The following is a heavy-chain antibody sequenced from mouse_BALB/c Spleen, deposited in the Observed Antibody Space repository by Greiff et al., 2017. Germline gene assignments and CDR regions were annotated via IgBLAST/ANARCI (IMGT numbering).Heavy chain of an antibody. CDR3: ARGGVRAWFAY. Sequence: EVKLQESGGGLVKPGGSLKLSCAASGFTFSSYAMSWVRQTPEKRLEWVASISSGGSTYYPDSVKGRFTISRDNARNILYLQMSSLRSEDTAMYYCARGGVRAWFAYWGQGTLVTVSA. CDR2: ISSGGST. CDR1: GFTFSSYA. V-gene: IGHV5-6-5*01. J-gene: IGHJ3*01. D-gene: IGHD2-14*01.